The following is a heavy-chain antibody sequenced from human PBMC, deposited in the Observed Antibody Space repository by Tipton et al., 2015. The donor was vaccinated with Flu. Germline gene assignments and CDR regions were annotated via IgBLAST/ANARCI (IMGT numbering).Heavy chain of an antibody. J-gene: IGHJ4*02. Sequence: SLRLSCAASGYTFSTYWMSWVRQAPGKGLEWVAHIKQDGSEKYYVDSVKGRFTISRDNAKKSLYLQMNSLRAEDTAVYYCAAFCGGDCYILNYWGQGTLVTVSS. V-gene: IGHV3-7*03. CDR2: IKQDGSEK. CDR3: AAFCGGDCYILNY. CDR1: GYTFSTYW. D-gene: IGHD2-21*01.